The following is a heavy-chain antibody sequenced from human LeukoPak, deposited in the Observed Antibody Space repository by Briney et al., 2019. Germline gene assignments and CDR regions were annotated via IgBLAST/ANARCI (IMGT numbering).Heavy chain of an antibody. D-gene: IGHD3-22*01. CDR2: INHSGST. Sequence: SETLSLTCAVYGGSFSGYYWSWIRQPPGKGLEWIGEINHSGSTNYNPSLKSRVTISVDTSKNQFSLKLSSVTAADTAVYYCARIAYYYDSSGYYRWGQGTLVAVSS. V-gene: IGHV4-34*01. CDR1: GGSFSGYY. J-gene: IGHJ4*02. CDR3: ARIAYYYDSSGYYR.